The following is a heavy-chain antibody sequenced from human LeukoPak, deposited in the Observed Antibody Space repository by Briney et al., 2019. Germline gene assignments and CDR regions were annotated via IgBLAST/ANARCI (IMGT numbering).Heavy chain of an antibody. J-gene: IGHJ6*02. D-gene: IGHD3-10*01. CDR1: GGSISSGGYY. Sequence: SETLSLTCTVSGGSISSGGYYWSWIRQHLGKGLEWIGYIYYSGSTYYNPSLKSRVTISVDTSKNQFSLKLSSVTAADTAVYYCARVRYYYGMDVWGQGTTVTVSS. V-gene: IGHV4-31*03. CDR3: ARVRYYYGMDV. CDR2: IYYSGST.